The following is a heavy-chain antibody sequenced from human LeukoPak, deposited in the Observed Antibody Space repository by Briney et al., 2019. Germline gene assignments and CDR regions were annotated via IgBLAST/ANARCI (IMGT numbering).Heavy chain of an antibody. CDR1: GGTFTNYA. J-gene: IGHJ6*03. CDR3: ARNDFWSGYGALYYYYMDV. D-gene: IGHD3-3*01. V-gene: IGHV1-69*06. CDR2: IIPIVGTA. Sequence: ASVKVSCKASGGTFTNYAINWVRQAPGQGLEWMGGIIPIVGTANYAQKFQGRVTITADKLTSTAYMELSSLRSEDTAVYYCARNDFWSGYGALYYYYMDVWGKGTTVTVSS.